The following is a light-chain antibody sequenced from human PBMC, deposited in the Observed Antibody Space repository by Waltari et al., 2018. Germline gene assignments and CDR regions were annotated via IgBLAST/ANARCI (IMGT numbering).Light chain of an antibody. CDR3: AVWDDSLNGWM. Sequence: QSVVPQSTSAHGPPGQRVTISCSGSSSNIGSKTVNWSQHLPGTAPKLLIHNNNQRPSGVPDRFSGSKSDTSASLAISGLQSEDEAEYYCAVWDDSLNGWMFGGGTKLTVL. CDR1: SSNIGSKT. V-gene: IGLV1-44*01. J-gene: IGLJ3*02. CDR2: NNN.